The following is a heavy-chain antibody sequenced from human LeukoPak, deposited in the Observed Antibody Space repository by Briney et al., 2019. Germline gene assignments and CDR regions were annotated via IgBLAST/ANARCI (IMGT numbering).Heavy chain of an antibody. J-gene: IGHJ4*02. CDR3: AREGPHYGDYGLDY. Sequence: PGGSLRLSCAASGFTFSTYYMNWVRQAPGKGLEWVSSISSSSNYIYYADSLKGRFTISRDNAKNSPYLQMNSLRAEDTAVYYCAREGPHYGDYGLDYWGQGALVTVSS. D-gene: IGHD4-17*01. CDR2: ISSSSNYI. CDR1: GFTFSTYY. V-gene: IGHV3-21*06.